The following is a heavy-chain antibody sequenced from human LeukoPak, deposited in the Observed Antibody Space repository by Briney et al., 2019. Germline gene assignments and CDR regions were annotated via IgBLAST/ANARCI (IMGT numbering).Heavy chain of an antibody. V-gene: IGHV3-23*01. Sequence: GGSLRLSCTASGFTFSSYTMSWVRQAPGKGLKWVSTITTGGPNTYYADSVKGRFTVSRDDSKNTLYLQMNSLRAEDTAVYYCAKGGGVEWLFLTLFYWGQGTLVTVSS. D-gene: IGHD3-3*01. CDR2: ITTGGPNT. J-gene: IGHJ4*02. CDR3: AKGGGVEWLFLTLFY. CDR1: GFTFSSYT.